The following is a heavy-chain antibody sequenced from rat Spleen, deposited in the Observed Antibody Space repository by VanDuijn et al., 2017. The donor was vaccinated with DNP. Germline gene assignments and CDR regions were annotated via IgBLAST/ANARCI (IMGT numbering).Heavy chain of an antibody. CDR1: GFTFSKYG. D-gene: IGHD1-7*01. CDR3: TSGLY. V-gene: IGHV5S13*01. CDR2: ISTVGDNA. J-gene: IGHJ2*01. Sequence: EVQLVESGGGLVQPGRSLKLSCAASGFTFSKYGMAWVRQAPTKGLEWVASISTVGDNAYYRDSVKGRFTISRDNAKTTLYLQMDSLRSEDTATYYCTSGLYWGQGVMVTVSS.